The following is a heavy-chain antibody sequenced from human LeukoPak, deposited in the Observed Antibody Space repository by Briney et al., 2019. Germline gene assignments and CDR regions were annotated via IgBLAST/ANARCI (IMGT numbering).Heavy chain of an antibody. Sequence: ASVKVSCKASGYTFTSYGISWVRQAPGQGLEWMGWISAYNGNTNYAQKLQGRVTMTTDTSTSTAYMELRSLRSDDTAVYYCARDLALRRDGYNLLGYWGQGTLVSVSS. V-gene: IGHV1-18*01. D-gene: IGHD5-24*01. J-gene: IGHJ4*02. CDR1: GYTFTSYG. CDR2: ISAYNGNT. CDR3: ARDLALRRDGYNLLGY.